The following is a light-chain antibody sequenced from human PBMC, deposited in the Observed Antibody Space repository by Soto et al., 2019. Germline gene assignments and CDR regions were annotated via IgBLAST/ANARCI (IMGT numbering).Light chain of an antibody. CDR1: PAIASF. J-gene: IGKJ4*01. Sequence: IQLTQSPSSLSASVGDRVTITCRASPAIASFLAWYQQKPGTAPKLLIYGASTLQSGVPSRFSGSRSGTDYTLTISCLQSEDFATYYCQQYYSFPLTFGGGTKVEIK. CDR3: QQYYSFPLT. V-gene: IGKV1-9*01. CDR2: GAS.